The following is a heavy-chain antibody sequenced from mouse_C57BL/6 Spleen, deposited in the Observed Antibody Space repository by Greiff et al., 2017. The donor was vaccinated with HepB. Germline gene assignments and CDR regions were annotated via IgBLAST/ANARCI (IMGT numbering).Heavy chain of an antibody. V-gene: IGHV14-3*01. CDR2: IDPANGNT. J-gene: IGHJ1*03. D-gene: IGHD2-2*01. CDR1: GFNIKNNY. CDR3: SRWLRRDAYWYFDV. Sequence: VQLQQSVAELVRPGASVKLSCTASGFNIKNNYMHWVKQRPEQGLEWIGRIDPANGNTKYAPKFQGKATITADTSSNTAYLQLSSLTSEYTAIYYCSRWLRRDAYWYFDVWGTGTTVTVSS.